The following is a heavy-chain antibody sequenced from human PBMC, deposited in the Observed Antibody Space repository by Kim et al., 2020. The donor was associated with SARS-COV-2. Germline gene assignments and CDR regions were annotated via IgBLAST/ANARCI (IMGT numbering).Heavy chain of an antibody. CDR2: RT. D-gene: IGHD3-10*01. J-gene: IGHJ6*02. CDR3: ARHITTTMDV. Sequence: RTSYADYVEGRFTISRDNAKNALYLEMNSLRAEDAAGYYWARHITTTMDVWGQGTPVTVSS. V-gene: IGHV3-74*01.